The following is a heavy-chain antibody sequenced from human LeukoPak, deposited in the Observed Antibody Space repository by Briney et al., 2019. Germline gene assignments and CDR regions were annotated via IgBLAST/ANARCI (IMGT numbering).Heavy chain of an antibody. CDR1: GYTFTSYG. V-gene: IGHV1-18*01. CDR3: ARVCSSGYYYYYMDV. CDR2: ISAYNGNT. J-gene: IGHJ6*03. Sequence: GASVKVSCKASGYTFTSYGISWVRQAPGQGLEWMGWISAYNGNTNYAQKLQGRVTMATDTSTSPAYMEPRSLRSDDTAVYYCARVCSSGYYYYYMDVWGKGTTVTVSS. D-gene: IGHD2-2*01.